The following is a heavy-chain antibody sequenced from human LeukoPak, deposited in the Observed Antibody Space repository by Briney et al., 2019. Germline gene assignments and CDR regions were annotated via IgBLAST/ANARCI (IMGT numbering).Heavy chain of an antibody. Sequence: PSETLSLTCTVSGGSISSYYWSWIRQPAGKGLEWIGRIYTSGSTNYNPSLKSRVTISVDTSKNQFSLKLSSVTAADTAMYYCARVRIVATTNYYYYYGMDVWGQGTTVTVSS. CDR1: GGSISSYY. D-gene: IGHD5-12*01. CDR2: IYTSGST. V-gene: IGHV4-4*07. J-gene: IGHJ6*02. CDR3: ARVRIVATTNYYYYYGMDV.